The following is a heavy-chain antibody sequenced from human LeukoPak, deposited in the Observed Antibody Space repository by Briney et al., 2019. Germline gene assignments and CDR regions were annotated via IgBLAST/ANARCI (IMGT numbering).Heavy chain of an antibody. CDR2: IYYSGST. D-gene: IGHD5-12*01. V-gene: IGHV4-31*03. CDR3: ARVAGYPNYYFDY. CDR1: GGSISSGGYY. Sequence: SQTLSLTCTVSGGSISSGGYYWSWIRQHPGKGLEWFGYIYYSGSTYSNPSLKSRVTISVDKAKNQFFLKLSSVTAADTAVYYCARVAGYPNYYFDYRGQGTLVTGPS. J-gene: IGHJ4*01.